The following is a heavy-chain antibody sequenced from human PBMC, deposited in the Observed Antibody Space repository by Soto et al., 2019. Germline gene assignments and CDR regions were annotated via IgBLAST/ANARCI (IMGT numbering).Heavy chain of an antibody. CDR1: GFTFSSYG. J-gene: IGHJ6*02. CDR2: IWSDGSNK. D-gene: IGHD3-10*01. V-gene: IGHV3-33*01. CDR3: AREVLVRGIKYHAMDV. Sequence: QVQLVESGGGVVQPGRSLSLSCAASGFTFSSYGIHWVRQAPGKWLEWVAVIWSDGSNKYYADSVNGRLTISRDNTKNTLYLQMNSLRAEDTAVYYCAREVLVRGIKYHAMDVWGQGTKVTVSS.